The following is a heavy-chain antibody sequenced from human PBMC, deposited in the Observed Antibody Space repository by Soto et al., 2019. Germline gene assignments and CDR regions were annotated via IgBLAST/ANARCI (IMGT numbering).Heavy chain of an antibody. Sequence: SETLSLTCTVSGGSISSYYWSWIRQPPGKGLEWIGYIYYSGSTNYNPSLKSRVTISVDTSKNQFSLKLSSVTAADTAVYYCARRAEGYSSGRDAFDIWGQGTMVTVSS. V-gene: IGHV4-59*01. D-gene: IGHD6-19*01. CDR1: GGSISSYY. CDR3: ARRAEGYSSGRDAFDI. CDR2: IYYSGST. J-gene: IGHJ3*02.